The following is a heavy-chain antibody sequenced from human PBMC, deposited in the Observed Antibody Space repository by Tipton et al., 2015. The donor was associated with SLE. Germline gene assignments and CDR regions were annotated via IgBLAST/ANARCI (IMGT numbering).Heavy chain of an antibody. Sequence: TLSLTCTVSCGSISSSSYYWGWIRQPPWKGLEWIGSIYYSGSTYYNPSLKSRVTISVDTSKNQFSLKLSSVTAADTAVYYCARSHYGDAAYYWGQGTLVTVSS. CDR2: IYYSGST. V-gene: IGHV4-39*07. D-gene: IGHD4-17*01. CDR1: CGSISSSSYY. J-gene: IGHJ4*02. CDR3: ARSHYGDAAYY.